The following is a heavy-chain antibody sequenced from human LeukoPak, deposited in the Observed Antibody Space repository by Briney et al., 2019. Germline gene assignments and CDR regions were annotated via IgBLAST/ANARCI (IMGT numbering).Heavy chain of an antibody. D-gene: IGHD6-13*01. CDR3: AKDTDGAAAGTTWGH. CDR2: ISWNSGSI. V-gene: IGHV3-9*01. J-gene: IGHJ4*02. CDR1: GFTFDDYA. Sequence: GRSLRLSCAASGFTFDDYAMHWVRQAPGKGLEWVSGISWNSGSIGYADSVKGRFTISRDNAKNSLYLQMNSLRAEDTALYYCAKDTDGAAAGTTWGHWGQGTLVTVSS.